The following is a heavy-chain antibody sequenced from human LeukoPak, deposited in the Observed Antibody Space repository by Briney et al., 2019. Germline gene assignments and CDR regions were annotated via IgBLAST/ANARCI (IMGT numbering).Heavy chain of an antibody. CDR1: GGTFSSYA. CDR3: ARGRHGDFLDY. V-gene: IGHV1-8*02. Sequence: GSSVKVSCKASGGTFSSYAISWVRQAPGQGLEWMGWMNPNSGNTGYAQKFQGRVTMTRNTSISTAYMELSSLRSEDTAVYYCARGRHGDFLDYWGQGTLVTVSS. CDR2: MNPNSGNT. D-gene: IGHD4-17*01. J-gene: IGHJ4*02.